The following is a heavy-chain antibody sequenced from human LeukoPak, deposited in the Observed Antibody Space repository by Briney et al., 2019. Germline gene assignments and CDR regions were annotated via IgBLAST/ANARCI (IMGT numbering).Heavy chain of an antibody. CDR3: ALPGCSSGWHYFDY. Sequence: PSETLSLTCAVYGGSFSGYYWSWIRQPPGKGLEWIGEINHSGSTNYNPSLKSRVTISVDTSKNQFSLKLSSVTAADTAVYYCALPGCSSGWHYFDYWGQGTLVTVSS. D-gene: IGHD6-19*01. V-gene: IGHV4-34*01. CDR1: GGSFSGYY. J-gene: IGHJ4*02. CDR2: INHSGST.